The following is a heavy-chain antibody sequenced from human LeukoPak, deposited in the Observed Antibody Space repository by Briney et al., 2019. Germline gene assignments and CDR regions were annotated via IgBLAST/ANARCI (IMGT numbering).Heavy chain of an antibody. CDR3: ARDQGSLTRSWYTGY. CDR2: INPYSGDT. J-gene: IGHJ4*02. D-gene: IGHD6-13*01. Sequence: GASVKVSCKASGYTFTGYHIHWVRQAPGQGLEWMGRINPYSGDTNFAQKFQGRVNMTRDTSITTAYMDLSSLTPDGTAVYFCARDQGSLTRSWYTGYWGQGTQVTVSS. V-gene: IGHV1-2*06. CDR1: GYTFTGYH.